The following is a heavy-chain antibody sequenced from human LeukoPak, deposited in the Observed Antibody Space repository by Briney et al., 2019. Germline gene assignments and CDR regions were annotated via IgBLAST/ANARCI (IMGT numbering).Heavy chain of an antibody. Sequence: GGSLRLSCAASGFTFSSYSMNWVRQAPGKGLEWVSSISSSSSYIYYADSVKGRFTISGDNAKNSLYLQMNSVRAEDTAVYYCARATAVTGGYWGQGTLVTVSS. J-gene: IGHJ4*02. D-gene: IGHD6-19*01. CDR3: ARATAVTGGY. CDR1: GFTFSSYS. CDR2: ISSSSSYI. V-gene: IGHV3-21*01.